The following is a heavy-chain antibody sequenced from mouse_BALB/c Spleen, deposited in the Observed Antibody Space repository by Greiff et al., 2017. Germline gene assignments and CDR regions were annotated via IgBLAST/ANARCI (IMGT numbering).Heavy chain of an antibody. CDR2: IDPANGNT. CDR1: GFNIKDTY. Sequence: EVQLQQSGAELVKPGASVKLSCTASGFNIKDTYMHWVKQRPEQGLEWIGRIDPANGNTKYDPKFQGKATITADTSSNTAYLQLSSLTSEDTAVYYCAREGDYYYGSSPYFDYWGQGTTLTASS. J-gene: IGHJ2*01. D-gene: IGHD1-1*01. V-gene: IGHV14-3*02. CDR3: AREGDYYYGSSPYFDY.